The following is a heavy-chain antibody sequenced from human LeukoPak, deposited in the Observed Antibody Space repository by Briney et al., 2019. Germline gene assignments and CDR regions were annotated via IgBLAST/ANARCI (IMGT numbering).Heavy chain of an antibody. CDR3: ARMNYGSGSYLDY. J-gene: IGHJ4*02. CDR2: IYYSGST. D-gene: IGHD3-10*01. CDR1: GGSISSGDCY. V-gene: IGHV4-30-4*08. Sequence: SQTLSLTCTVSGGSISSGDCYWSWIRQPPGKGLEWIGYIYYSGSTYYNPSLKSRVTISVDTSKNQFSLKLSSVTAADTAVYYCARMNYGSGSYLDYWGQGTLVTVSS.